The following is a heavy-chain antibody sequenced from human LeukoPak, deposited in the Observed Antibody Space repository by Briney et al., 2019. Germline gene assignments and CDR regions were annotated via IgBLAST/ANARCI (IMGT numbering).Heavy chain of an antibody. CDR1: GGTFSSYA. J-gene: IGHJ3*02. V-gene: IGHV1-69*13. CDR3: ARDLPDQYCSSTSCYTRKVAFDI. Sequence: GASVKVSCKASGGTFSSYAISWVRQAPGQGLEWMGGIIPIFGTANYAQKFQGRVTITADESTSTAYMELRSLRSDDTAVYYCARDLPDQYCSSTSCYTRKVAFDIWGQGTMVTVSS. CDR2: IIPIFGTA. D-gene: IGHD2-2*02.